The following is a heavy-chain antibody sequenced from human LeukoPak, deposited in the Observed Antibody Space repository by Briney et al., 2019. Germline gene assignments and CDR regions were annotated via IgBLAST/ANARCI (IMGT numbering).Heavy chain of an antibody. CDR3: ARDRGDYEPVDY. CDR2: IYYIRNT. CDR1: GGSVGSAGYY. J-gene: IGHJ4*02. Sequence: SETLSLTCTVSGGSVGSAGYYWSWIRQPPGGGLEWIGYIYYIRNTNYNPSLKSRVTMSLDPSKNQFSLKLNSVTAADTAVYYCARDRGDYEPVDYWGQGTLVTVSS. D-gene: IGHD2-21*02. V-gene: IGHV4-61*08.